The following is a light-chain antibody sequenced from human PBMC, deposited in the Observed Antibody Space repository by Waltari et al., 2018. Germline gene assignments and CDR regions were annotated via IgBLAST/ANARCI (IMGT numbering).Light chain of an antibody. J-gene: IGLJ2*01. V-gene: IGLV2-18*02. CDR1: KSDIGGWDR. CDR2: DVN. Sequence: QSALTQPPSVSGSPGQSVTISCPATKSDIGGWDRVSWYQQAPGSAPKLILFDVNNRPSAVPDRFSGSKSGNTASLTISGLQTEDEADYYCSSYTDNTVLFGGGTKLTVL. CDR3: SSYTDNTVL.